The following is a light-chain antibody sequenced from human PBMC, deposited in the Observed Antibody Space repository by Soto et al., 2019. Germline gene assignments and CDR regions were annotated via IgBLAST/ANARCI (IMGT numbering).Light chain of an antibody. CDR1: SSNIGAGYD. CDR2: DDN. V-gene: IGLV1-40*01. J-gene: IGLJ1*01. CDR3: QSYDSSLSGSTV. Sequence: QTVVTQPPSVSGAPGQRVTISCTGTSSNIGAGYDVHWYQHFSGTAPKLLIYDDNNRPSGVPDRFSDSKSGTSASMAITGLQAEDEADYYCQSYDSSLSGSTVFGTGTKLTVL.